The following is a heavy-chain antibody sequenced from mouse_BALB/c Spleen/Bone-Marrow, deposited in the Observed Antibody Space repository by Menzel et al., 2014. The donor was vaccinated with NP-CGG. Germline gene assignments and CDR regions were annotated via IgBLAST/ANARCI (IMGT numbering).Heavy chain of an antibody. J-gene: IGHJ2*01. CDR1: GYTFTNYW. CDR3: AREEYGNYDRFIDY. CDR2: IYPGGGYT. Sequence: VQLQQSGAELVRPGTSVKISCKASGYTFTNYWLSWVKQRPGHGLEWIGDIYPGGGYTNFNERFKGKATLTADTSSGTAYMQLSSLTSEDSAVYFCAREEYGNYDRFIDYWGQGTTLTVSS. V-gene: IGHV1-63*02. D-gene: IGHD2-10*02.